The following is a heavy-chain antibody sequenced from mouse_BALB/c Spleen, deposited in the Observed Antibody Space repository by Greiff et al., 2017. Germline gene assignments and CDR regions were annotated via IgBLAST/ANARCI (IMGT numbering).Heavy chain of an antibody. CDR1: GFTFSSYG. J-gene: IGHJ2*01. V-gene: IGHV5-6*02. CDR2: ISSGGSYT. Sequence: DVKLVESGGDLVKPGGSLKLSCAASGFTFSSYGMSWVRQTPDKRLEWVATISSGGSYTYYPDSVKGRFTISRDNAKNTLYLQMSSLKSEDTAMYYCARRPATGFDYWGQGTTLTVSS. CDR3: ARRPATGFDY. D-gene: IGHD1-2*01.